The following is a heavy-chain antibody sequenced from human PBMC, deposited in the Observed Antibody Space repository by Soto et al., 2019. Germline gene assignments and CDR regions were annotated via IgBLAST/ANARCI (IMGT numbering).Heavy chain of an antibody. CDR1: GGSVSSGSYY. CDR2: IYYSGST. J-gene: IGHJ4*02. CDR3: ARAPPPYYYDSSGYPSPFDY. V-gene: IGHV4-61*01. Sequence: SETLSLTCTVSGGSVSSGSYYWSWIRQPPGKGLEWIGYIYYSGSTNYNPSLKSRVTISVDTSKNQFSLKLSSVTAADTAVYYCARAPPPYYYDSSGYPSPFDYWGQGTLVTVSS. D-gene: IGHD3-22*01.